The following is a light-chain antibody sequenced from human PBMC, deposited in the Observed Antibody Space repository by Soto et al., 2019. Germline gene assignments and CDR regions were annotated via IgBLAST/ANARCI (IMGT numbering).Light chain of an antibody. Sequence: EIVMTQSPATLSVSPGERATLSCRASQSVSSNLAWYQQKPGQAPRLLTYGASARATGFPARFSGSGSGTEFTLTISSLQSEDFAVYYCQQYYNWPRTFGQGTKVEIK. J-gene: IGKJ1*01. V-gene: IGKV3-15*01. CDR3: QQYYNWPRT. CDR2: GAS. CDR1: QSVSSN.